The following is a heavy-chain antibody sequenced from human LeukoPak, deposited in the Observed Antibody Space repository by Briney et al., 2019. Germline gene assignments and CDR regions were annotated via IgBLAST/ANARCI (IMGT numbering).Heavy chain of an antibody. J-gene: IGHJ4*02. Sequence: SETLSLTCTVSGGSISSYYWSWIRQPAGKGLEWIGRIYTSGSTNYNPSLKSRVTMSVDTSKNQFSLKLSSVTAADTAVYYCARDKQAVVAATCFDYWGQGTLVTVSS. CDR1: GGSISSYY. D-gene: IGHD2-15*01. CDR3: ARDKQAVVAATCFDY. V-gene: IGHV4-4*07. CDR2: IYTSGST.